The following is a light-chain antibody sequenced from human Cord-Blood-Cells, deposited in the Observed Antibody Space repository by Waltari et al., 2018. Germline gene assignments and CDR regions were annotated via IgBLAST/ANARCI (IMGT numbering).Light chain of an antibody. Sequence: DIQMTQSPSTLSASVGDRVTITCRASQSISSWLAWYQQKPGKAPKLLSYKASSLESGVPSRFSGSGSGTEFTLTISRLQPDDFEAYYCQQYNSYSWTFGQGTKVEIK. CDR3: QQYNSYSWT. CDR2: KAS. J-gene: IGKJ1*01. V-gene: IGKV1-5*03. CDR1: QSISSW.